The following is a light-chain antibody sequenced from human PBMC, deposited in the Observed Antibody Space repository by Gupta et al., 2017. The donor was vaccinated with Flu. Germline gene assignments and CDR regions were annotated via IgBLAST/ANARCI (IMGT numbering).Light chain of an antibody. CDR1: QDIDDD. J-gene: IGKJ2*03. CDR2: EAT. Sequence: ETTLTQSPAFMSATPGDKVNISYKASQDIDDDMNWYQQKPGEAAIFIIQEATTLAPGISPRFSGSGDGTDVTITLKNRESEDAEYFFCRHQDEVPLDKSFGQGTKLDIK. CDR3: RHQDEVPLDKS. V-gene: IGKV5-2*01.